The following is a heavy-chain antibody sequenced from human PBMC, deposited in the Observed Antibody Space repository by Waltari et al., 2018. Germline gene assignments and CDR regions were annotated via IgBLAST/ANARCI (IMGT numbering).Heavy chain of an antibody. CDR3: ASCTGGNCYYYGFDV. J-gene: IGHJ6*02. Sequence: QVQLVESGGGVVQPGRSLRLSCAASGFTFSSSVMHWVRQTPGRGLGWVAVRSSDGSRKSYADSVKGRFSISRDNSKNSLSLEMNSLRPEDTAVYYCASCTGGNCYYYGFDVWGQGTTVTVSS. CDR2: RSSDGSRK. V-gene: IGHV3-30-3*01. D-gene: IGHD2-8*02. CDR1: GFTFSSSV.